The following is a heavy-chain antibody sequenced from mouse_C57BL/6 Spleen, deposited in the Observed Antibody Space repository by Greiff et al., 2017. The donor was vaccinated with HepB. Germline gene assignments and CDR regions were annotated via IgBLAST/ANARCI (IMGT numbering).Heavy chain of an antibody. J-gene: IGHJ4*01. CDR2: INYDGSST. Sequence: EVQVVESEGGLVQPGSSMKLSCTASGFTFSDYYMAWVRQVPEKGLEWVANINYDGSSTYYLDSLKSRFIISRDNAKNILYLQMSSLKSEDTATYYCARLRERAMDYWGQGTSVTVSS. V-gene: IGHV5-16*01. CDR1: GFTFSDYY. CDR3: ARLRERAMDY.